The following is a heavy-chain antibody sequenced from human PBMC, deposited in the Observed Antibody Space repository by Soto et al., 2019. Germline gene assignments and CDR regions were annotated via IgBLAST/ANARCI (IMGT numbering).Heavy chain of an antibody. CDR3: ARDGMATVDHYFYDIDV. CDR1: GYFFTRYA. D-gene: IGHD4-4*01. Sequence: QIHLVQSGGEVKKTGASVRVSCKASGYFFTRYAIGWVRQAPGQGLEWMGWISANDGETYYAPKLQDRLTITTDTSTSTAYMELRSLRSDDTAVYYCARDGMATVDHYFYDIDVWGQGTTVIVSS. CDR2: ISANDGET. J-gene: IGHJ6*01. V-gene: IGHV1-18*01.